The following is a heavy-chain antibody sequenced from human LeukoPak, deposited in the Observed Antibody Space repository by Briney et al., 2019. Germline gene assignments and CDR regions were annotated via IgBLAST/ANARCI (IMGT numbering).Heavy chain of an antibody. V-gene: IGHV3-9*01. J-gene: IGHJ4*02. D-gene: IGHD6-19*01. Sequence: GGSLRLSCAASGFTFSSYAMSWVRQAPGKGLEWVSGISWNSGSIGYADSVKGRLTISRDNAKNSLYLQMNSLRAEDTALYYCAKDMGGGRLVRFYFDYWGQGTLVTVSS. CDR1: GFTFSSYA. CDR2: ISWNSGSI. CDR3: AKDMGGGRLVRFYFDY.